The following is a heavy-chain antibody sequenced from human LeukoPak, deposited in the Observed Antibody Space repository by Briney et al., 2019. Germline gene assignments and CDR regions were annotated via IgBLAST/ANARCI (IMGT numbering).Heavy chain of an antibody. V-gene: IGHV5-51*01. J-gene: IGHJ4*02. CDR2: IYPGDSDT. Sequence: GESLKISCKGSGYSFTSYWIGWVRQMPGKGLEWMGIIYPGDSDTRYSPSFQGQVTISADKPISTAYLQWSSLKASDTAMYYCARLTGYSSGWYYFDYWGQGTLVTVSS. D-gene: IGHD6-19*01. CDR1: GYSFTSYW. CDR3: ARLTGYSSGWYYFDY.